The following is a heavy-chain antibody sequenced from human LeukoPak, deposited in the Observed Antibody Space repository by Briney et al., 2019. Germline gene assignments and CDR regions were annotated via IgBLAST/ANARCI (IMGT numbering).Heavy chain of an antibody. Sequence: GGSLRLSCAASGFTFSSYGMSWVRQAPGKGLEWVSSISGSGSRTYYADSVKGRFTISRDDSKTTLYLQMNSLRAEDTALYYCAKRAAVAGLYFHPWGQGTLVTVSS. CDR1: GFTFSSYG. D-gene: IGHD6-19*01. CDR3: AKRAAVAGLYFHP. V-gene: IGHV3-23*01. J-gene: IGHJ1*01. CDR2: ISGSGSRT.